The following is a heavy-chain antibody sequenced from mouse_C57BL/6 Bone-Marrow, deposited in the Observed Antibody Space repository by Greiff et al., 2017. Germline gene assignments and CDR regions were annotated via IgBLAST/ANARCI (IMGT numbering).Heavy chain of an antibody. CDR3: PRPPMSSDDYYDVYYYAMYY. CDR2: IHPNSGST. CDR1: GYTFTSYW. V-gene: IGHV1-64*01. D-gene: IGHD2-3*01. Sequence: QVQLQQPGAELVKPGASVKLSCKASGYTFTSYWMHWVKQRPGQGLEWIGMIHPNSGSTNYNEKFKSKATLTVDKSSSTAYMQLSSLTSEDSAVYYVPRPPMSSDDYYDVYYYAMYYWCQGTSVTVSS. J-gene: IGHJ4*01.